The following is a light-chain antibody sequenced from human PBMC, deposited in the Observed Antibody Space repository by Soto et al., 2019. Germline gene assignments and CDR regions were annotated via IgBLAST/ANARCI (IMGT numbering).Light chain of an antibody. CDR2: DTS. J-gene: IGKJ4*01. CDR1: QSISDT. CDR3: QPYNNWPLT. V-gene: IGKV3-15*01. Sequence: ELVLRRSPATLFLFPGGGATPSSRASQSISDTLAWYQHKPGQTPRLLIYDTSTRATGVPTRFSGSRSGAEFTLTINSLQSEDFAVYYCQPYNNWPLTFGGGTKVDIK.